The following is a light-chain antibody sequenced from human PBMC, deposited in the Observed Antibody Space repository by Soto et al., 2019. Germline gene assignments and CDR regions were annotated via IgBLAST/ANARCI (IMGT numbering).Light chain of an antibody. V-gene: IGKV1-6*01. CDR3: LQDYTYPIT. CDR2: VAF. CDR1: HGIRKD. J-gene: IGKJ4*02. Sequence: AIQMTQSPSSLSASVGYRVTITCLAIHGIRKDVSWYQQKPGKAPKLLIYVAFRLQSGVPSRFSGSGSGTDFTLTISSLQPEDFASYDCLQDYTYPITFRSGTKVEIK.